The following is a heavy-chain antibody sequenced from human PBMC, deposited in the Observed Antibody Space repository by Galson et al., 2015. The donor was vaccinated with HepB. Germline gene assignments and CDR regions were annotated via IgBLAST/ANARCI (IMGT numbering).Heavy chain of an antibody. CDR2: IDSSGSTI. J-gene: IGHJ4*02. D-gene: IGHD3-10*01. CDR3: ARRAVVRGSDY. Sequence: SLRLSCAASGFSFSDYYMTWIRQAPGKGLEWVSYIDSSGSTIYYADSVKGRFTISRDNAKNSLYLQMNSLRAEDTAVYYCARRAVVRGSDYWGQGTLVTVSS. CDR1: GFSFSDYY. V-gene: IGHV3-11*01.